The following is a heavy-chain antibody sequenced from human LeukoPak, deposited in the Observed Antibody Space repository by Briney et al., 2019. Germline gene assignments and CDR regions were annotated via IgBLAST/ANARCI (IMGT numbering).Heavy chain of an antibody. CDR1: GGSISSSSYY. Sequence: PSETLSLTCTVSGGSISSSSYYWSWIRQPPGKGLEWIGYIYYSGSTNYNPSLKSRVTISVDTSKNQFSLKLSSVTAADTAVYYCARDPWSTGGPNWFDPWGQGTLVTVSS. CDR3: ARDPWSTGGPNWFDP. CDR2: IYYSGST. J-gene: IGHJ5*02. V-gene: IGHV4-61*01. D-gene: IGHD1-14*01.